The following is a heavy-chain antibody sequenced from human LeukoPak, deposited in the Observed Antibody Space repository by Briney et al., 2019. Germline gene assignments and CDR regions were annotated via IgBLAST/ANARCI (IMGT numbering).Heavy chain of an antibody. CDR3: ARIQLSPKDPWYSSSWYQGGYFDY. V-gene: IGHV2-70*11. CDR2: IDWDDDK. J-gene: IGHJ4*02. D-gene: IGHD6-13*01. Sequence: TLSLTCTVSGGSISNYYWSWIRQPPGKALEWLARIDWDDDKYYSTSLKTRLTISKDTSKNQVVLTMTNMDPVDTATYYCARIQLSPKDPWYSSSWYQGGYFDYWGQGTLVTVSS. CDR1: GGSISNYYW.